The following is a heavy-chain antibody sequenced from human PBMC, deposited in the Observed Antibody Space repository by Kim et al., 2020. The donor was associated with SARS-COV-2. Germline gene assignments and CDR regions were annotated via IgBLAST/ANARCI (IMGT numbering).Heavy chain of an antibody. CDR3: ARTLVNLLGVDILTGYYSGMDV. Sequence: ASVKVSCKASGYTFTSYYMHWVRQAPGQGLEWMGIINPSGGSTSYAQKFQGRVTMTRDTSTSTVYMELSSLRSEDTAVYYCARTLVNLLGVDILTGYYSGMDVWGQGTTVTVSS. D-gene: IGHD3-9*01. CDR1: GYTFTSYY. CDR2: INPSGGST. J-gene: IGHJ6*02. V-gene: IGHV1-46*01.